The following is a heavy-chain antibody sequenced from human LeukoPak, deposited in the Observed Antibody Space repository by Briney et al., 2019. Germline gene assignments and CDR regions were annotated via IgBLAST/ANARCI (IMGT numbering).Heavy chain of an antibody. CDR3: VRGGYCGSSICYSLNAFDI. Sequence: GGSLRLSCAASGFTFRSYWMHWVRQAPGKGLVWVSRIDSDGSSTTYADSVKGRFTISRDNTKNTLYLQMNSLRAEDTAVYYCVRGGYCGSSICYSLNAFDIWGQGTTVTVSA. V-gene: IGHV3-74*01. D-gene: IGHD2-2*01. J-gene: IGHJ3*02. CDR1: GFTFRSYW. CDR2: IDSDGSST.